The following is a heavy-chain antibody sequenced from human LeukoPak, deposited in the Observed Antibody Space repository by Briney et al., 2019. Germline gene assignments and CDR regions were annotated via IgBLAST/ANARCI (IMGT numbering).Heavy chain of an antibody. CDR3: ARAGGGSGEFDY. V-gene: IGHV1-69*05. Sequence: GASVKVSCKASGGTFSSYAISWVRQAPGQGLEWMGRIIPIFGTANYAQMFQGRVTTTTDESTSTAYMELSSLRSEDPAVYYCARAGGGSGEFDYWGQGTLVTVSS. CDR2: IIPIFGTA. D-gene: IGHD3-10*01. CDR1: GGTFSSYA. J-gene: IGHJ4*02.